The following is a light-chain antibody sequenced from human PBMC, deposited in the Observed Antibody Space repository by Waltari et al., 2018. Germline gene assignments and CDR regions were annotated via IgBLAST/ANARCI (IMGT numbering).Light chain of an antibody. CDR1: RSDVGLYNY. V-gene: IGLV2-14*03. J-gene: IGLJ1*01. CDR3: NSYASNSTHYV. Sequence: QSALTQPASVSGSPGQSITISCTGTRSDVGLYNYVSWYQQHPGKAPKLLIYDVSNRPSGVPSRFSGSKSGNTASLTISGLQAADEAHYYCNSYASNSTHYVFGTGTKVTVL. CDR2: DVS.